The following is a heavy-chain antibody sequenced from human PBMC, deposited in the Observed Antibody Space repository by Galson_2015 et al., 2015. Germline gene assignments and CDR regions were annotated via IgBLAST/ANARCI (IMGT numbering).Heavy chain of an antibody. J-gene: IGHJ3*02. CDR1: GGSISSGGYS. CDR3: ARADGWLQFHSDAFDI. Sequence: TLSLTCAVSGGSISSGGYSWSWLRQPPGKGLEWIGYIYHSGSTYYNPSLKSRVTISVDRSKNQFSLKLSSVTAADTAVYYCARADGWLQFHSDAFDIWGQGTMVTVSS. V-gene: IGHV4-30-2*01. CDR2: IYHSGST. D-gene: IGHD5-24*01.